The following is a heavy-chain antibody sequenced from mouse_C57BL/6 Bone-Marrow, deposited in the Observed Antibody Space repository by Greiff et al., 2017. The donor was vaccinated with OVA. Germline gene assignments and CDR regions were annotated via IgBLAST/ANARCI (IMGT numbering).Heavy chain of an antibody. J-gene: IGHJ2*01. CDR2: INPYNGGT. CDR1: GYTFTDYY. D-gene: IGHD1-1*01. CDR3: ARARITTVVDY. V-gene: IGHV1-19*01. Sequence: EVQLQQSGPVLVKPGASVKMSCKASGYTFTDYYMNWVKQSHGKSLEWIGVINPYNGGTSYNQKFKGKATLTVDKSSSTAYMELNSLTSEDSAVYYCARARITTVVDYWGQGTTLTVSS.